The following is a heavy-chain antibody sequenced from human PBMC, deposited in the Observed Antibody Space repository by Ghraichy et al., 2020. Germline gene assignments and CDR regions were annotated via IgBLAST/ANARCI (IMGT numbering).Heavy chain of an antibody. CDR1: GFTFSSYG. Sequence: GSLRLSCAASGFTFSSYGMHWVRQAPGKGLEWVAFIRYDGSNKYYADSVKGRFTISRDNSKNTLYLQMNSLRAEDTAVYYCAKDPSVSQSLDYWGQGTLVTVSS. V-gene: IGHV3-30*02. CDR3: AKDPSVSQSLDY. CDR2: IRYDGSNK. D-gene: IGHD3-16*02. J-gene: IGHJ4*02.